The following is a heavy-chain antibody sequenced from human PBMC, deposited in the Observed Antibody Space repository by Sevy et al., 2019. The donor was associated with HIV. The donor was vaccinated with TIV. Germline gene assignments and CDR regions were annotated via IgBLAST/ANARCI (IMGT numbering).Heavy chain of an antibody. CDR1: GFTFSSYG. V-gene: IGHV3-30*18. CDR3: AKDLRPHKLSIVGATYYYYGMDV. CDR2: ISYDGSNK. Sequence: GGSLRLSCAASGFTFSSYGMHWVRQAPGKGLEWVAVISYDGSNKYYADSVKGRFTISRDNSKNTLYLQMNSLRAEDTAVYYCAKDLRPHKLSIVGATYYYYGMDVWGQGTTVTVSS. J-gene: IGHJ6*02. D-gene: IGHD1-26*01.